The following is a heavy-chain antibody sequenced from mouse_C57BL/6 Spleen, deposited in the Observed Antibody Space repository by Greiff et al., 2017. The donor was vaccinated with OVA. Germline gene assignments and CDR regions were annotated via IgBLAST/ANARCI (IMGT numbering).Heavy chain of an antibody. CDR1: GFTFSSYP. Sequence: EVQLVESGGGLVKPGGSLKLSCAASGFTFSSYPMSWVRQTPEKRLEWVATISGGGGNTYYPDSVKGRFTISRDNAKNTLYLQMSSLRSEDTALDYCARHGDDYYPYYFDYWGQGTTLTVSS. CDR2: ISGGGGNT. D-gene: IGHD2-3*01. V-gene: IGHV5-9*01. J-gene: IGHJ2*01. CDR3: ARHGDDYYPYYFDY.